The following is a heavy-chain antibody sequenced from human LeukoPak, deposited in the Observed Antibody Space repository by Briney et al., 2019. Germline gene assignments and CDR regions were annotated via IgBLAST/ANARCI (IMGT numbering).Heavy chain of an antibody. CDR1: GYIFTGYY. J-gene: IGHJ4*02. CDR2: INPNTGGT. D-gene: IGHD1-26*01. Sequence: ASVRVSCKASGYIFTGYYMHWVRQAPGQGLEWMGRINPNTGGTNYAQKFQGRVTMTRDTSISTAYMELSRLRSDDTAVYYCARDRGVRGSYYDYRGQGTLVTVSS. V-gene: IGHV1-2*06. CDR3: ARDRGVRGSYYDY.